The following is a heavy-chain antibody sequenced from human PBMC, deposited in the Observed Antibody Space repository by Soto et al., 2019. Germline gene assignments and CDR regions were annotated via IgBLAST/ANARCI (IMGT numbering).Heavy chain of an antibody. Sequence: SQTLSLTCAISVDSVSSNSAAWNWIRQSPSRGLEWLGRTYYRSKWYNDYAVSVKSRITINPDTSKNQFSLQLNSVTPEDTAVYYCARDRRGYCSSTSCYHYYYYGMDVWGQGTTVTVSS. CDR3: ARDRRGYCSSTSCYHYYYYGMDV. CDR2: TYYRSKWYN. J-gene: IGHJ6*02. D-gene: IGHD2-2*01. V-gene: IGHV6-1*01. CDR1: VDSVSSNSAA.